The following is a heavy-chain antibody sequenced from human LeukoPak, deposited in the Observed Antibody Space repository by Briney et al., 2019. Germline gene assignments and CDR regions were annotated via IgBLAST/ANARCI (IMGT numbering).Heavy chain of an antibody. Sequence: PSETLSLTCTVSGGSISSYYWSWIRQPPGKGLEWIGYIYYSGSTNYNPSLKSRVTISVDTSKNQFSLKLSSVTAADTAVYYCARLFYSSRDAFDIWGQGTMVTVSS. J-gene: IGHJ3*02. V-gene: IGHV4-59*08. D-gene: IGHD6-13*01. CDR1: GGSISSYY. CDR2: IYYSGST. CDR3: ARLFYSSRDAFDI.